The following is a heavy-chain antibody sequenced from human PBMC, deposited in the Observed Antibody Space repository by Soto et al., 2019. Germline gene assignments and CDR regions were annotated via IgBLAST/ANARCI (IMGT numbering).Heavy chain of an antibody. Sequence: GGSLRLSCAASGFTFDDYAMHWVRQAPGKGLEWVSGISWNSGSIGYADSVKGRFTISRDNAKNSLYLQMNSLRAEDTALYYCAKDITLSLYYGSGSYYGAFDIWGQGTMVTVSS. J-gene: IGHJ3*02. CDR2: ISWNSGSI. D-gene: IGHD3-10*01. CDR1: GFTFDDYA. CDR3: AKDITLSLYYGSGSYYGAFDI. V-gene: IGHV3-9*01.